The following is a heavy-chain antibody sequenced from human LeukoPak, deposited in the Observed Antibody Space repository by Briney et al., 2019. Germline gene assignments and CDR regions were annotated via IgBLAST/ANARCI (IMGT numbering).Heavy chain of an antibody. Sequence: ASVKVSCKASGYTFTSYGISWVRQAPGQGLEWMGWISAYNGNTNYAQKLQGRVTMTTDTSTSTAYMELRSLRSDDTAVYYCARDSSSIAPPHFDYWGQGTLVTVSS. CDR3: ARDSSSIAPPHFDY. D-gene: IGHD6-6*01. CDR1: GYTFTSYG. J-gene: IGHJ4*02. V-gene: IGHV1-18*01. CDR2: ISAYNGNT.